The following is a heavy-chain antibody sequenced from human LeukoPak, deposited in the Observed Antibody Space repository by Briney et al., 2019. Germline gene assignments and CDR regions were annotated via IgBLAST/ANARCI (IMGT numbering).Heavy chain of an antibody. D-gene: IGHD6-13*01. J-gene: IGHJ4*02. Sequence: GGSLRLSCAASGFTFSNDDMNWVRQAPGKGLEWVSGISGNGRTYYAGSVKGRFTISRDNSKNTLSLQMNSLRAEDTAVYHCAKDKYSPVRSMSEAAYYFDFWGPGTLVTVSS. V-gene: IGHV3-23*01. CDR2: ISGNGRT. CDR1: GFTFSNDD. CDR3: AKDKYSPVRSMSEAAYYFDF.